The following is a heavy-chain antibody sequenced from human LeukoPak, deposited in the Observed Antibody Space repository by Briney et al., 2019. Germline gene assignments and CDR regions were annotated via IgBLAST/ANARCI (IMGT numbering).Heavy chain of an antibody. Sequence: GGSLRLSCAASGFTVSSNYMSWVRQAPGKGLEWVSVIYSGGSTYYADSVKGRFTISRDNSKNTLYLQMNSLRAEDTAVYYCARGESNRHSFGYCYYGMDVWGQATTVTVSS. CDR1: GFTVSSNY. CDR2: IYSGGST. D-gene: IGHD1-14*01. J-gene: IGHJ6*02. CDR3: ARGESNRHSFGYCYYGMDV. V-gene: IGHV3-66*01.